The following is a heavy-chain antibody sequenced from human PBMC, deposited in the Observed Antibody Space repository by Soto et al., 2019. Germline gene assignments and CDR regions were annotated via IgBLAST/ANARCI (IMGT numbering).Heavy chain of an antibody. V-gene: IGHV3-30*18. Sequence: QVQLVESGGGVVQPGRSLRLSCAASGFSFNTYDIHWVRQAPGKGLEWVTGISYDGSNSYYADSVKGRFTISRDSSKNMLYLQMTSLRAEDTAVYYWAKPSVAGLYWYFDLWGPGTLVTVSS. CDR3: AKPSVAGLYWYFDL. CDR2: ISYDGSNS. J-gene: IGHJ2*01. CDR1: GFSFNTYD. D-gene: IGHD6-19*01.